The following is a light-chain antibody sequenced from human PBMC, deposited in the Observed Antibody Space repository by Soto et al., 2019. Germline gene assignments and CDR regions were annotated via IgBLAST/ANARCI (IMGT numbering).Light chain of an antibody. Sequence: IVLTHSPSTLSFCPWQRATLSCSSSQSVSSSYLAWYQQKPGQAPRLLIYGASSRATGIPDRFSGSGSGTDFTLTISRLEPEDFAVYYCQQYGSSLWTFGQGTKVDIK. J-gene: IGKJ1*01. CDR3: QQYGSSLWT. V-gene: IGKV3-20*01. CDR2: GAS. CDR1: QSVSSSY.